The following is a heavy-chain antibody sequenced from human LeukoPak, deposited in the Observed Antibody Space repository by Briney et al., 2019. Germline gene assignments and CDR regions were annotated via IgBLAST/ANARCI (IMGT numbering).Heavy chain of an antibody. CDR1: GGSISSSSYY. D-gene: IGHD6-19*01. V-gene: IGHV4-39*07. Sequence: SETLSLTCTVSGGSISSSSYYWGWIRQPPGKGLEWIGSIYYSGSTYYNPSLKSRVTISVDTSKNQFSLKLSSVTAADTAVYYCARRGWIGVTGTVVGWFDPWGQGTLVTVSS. J-gene: IGHJ5*02. CDR3: ARRGWIGVTGTVVGWFDP. CDR2: IYYSGST.